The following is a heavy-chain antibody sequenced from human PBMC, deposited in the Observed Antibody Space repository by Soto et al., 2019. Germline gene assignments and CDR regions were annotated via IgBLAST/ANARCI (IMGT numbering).Heavy chain of an antibody. J-gene: IGHJ6*02. D-gene: IGHD2-15*01. V-gene: IGHV1-3*01. Sequence: ASVKVSCKASGYTFTNYAMHWVRQAPGQRLEWMGWINAGNGNTKSSQKFQERVTITRDTSASTAYMELSSLRSEDTAVYYCAKGGNIVVVVADYGMDVWGQGTTVTSP. CDR3: AKGGNIVVVVADYGMDV. CDR1: GYTFTNYA. CDR2: INAGNGNT.